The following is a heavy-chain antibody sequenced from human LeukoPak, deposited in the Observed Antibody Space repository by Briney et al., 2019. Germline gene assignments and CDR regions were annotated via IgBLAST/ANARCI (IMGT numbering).Heavy chain of an antibody. CDR2: INPNSGGT. V-gene: IGHV1-2*02. Sequence: GASVTLSFKASGYTFTGYYMHWVRRAPGQGLEWMGWINPNSGGTNYAQKFQGRVTMTRDTSISTAYMELSRLRSDDTAVYYCARWGMYSSALNGWLEFWGQGTLVTVSS. CDR3: ARWGMYSSALNGWLEF. D-gene: IGHD6-19*01. J-gene: IGHJ4*02. CDR1: GYTFTGYY.